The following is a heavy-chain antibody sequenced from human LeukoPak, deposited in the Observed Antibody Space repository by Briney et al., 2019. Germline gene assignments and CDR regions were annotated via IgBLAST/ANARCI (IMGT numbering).Heavy chain of an antibody. CDR3: TKDWSASY. Sequence: GGSLKLSFAPPGFTFRNFPMTWARRAQGKGLQWVSAISENGDGKYYVDSVRGRFTISRDNSKNMLFLQMNSLRDEDTALYYCTKDWSASYWGQGTLVTVSS. J-gene: IGHJ4*02. CDR1: GFTFRNFP. V-gene: IGHV3-23*01. CDR2: ISENGDGK.